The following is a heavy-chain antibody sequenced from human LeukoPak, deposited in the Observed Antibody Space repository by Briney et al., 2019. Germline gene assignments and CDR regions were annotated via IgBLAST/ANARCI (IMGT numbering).Heavy chain of an antibody. D-gene: IGHD6-6*01. CDR1: GFTFSSYG. CDR3: AKDKRAARLLGVYYFDY. V-gene: IGHV3-30*02. J-gene: IGHJ4*02. Sequence: GGSLRLSRAASGFTFSSYGMHWVRQAPGKGLEWVAFIRYDGSNKYYADSVKGRFTISRDNSKNTLYLQMNSLRAEDTAVYYCAKDKRAARLLGVYYFDYWGQGTLVTVSS. CDR2: IRYDGSNK.